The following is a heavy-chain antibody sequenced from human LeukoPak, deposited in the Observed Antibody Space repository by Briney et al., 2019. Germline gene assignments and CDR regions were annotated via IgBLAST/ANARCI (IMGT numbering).Heavy chain of an antibody. CDR3: ARVEISWFDP. Sequence: SETLSLTCTVSGYSISSGYYWGWIRQPPGKGLEWIGSIYHSGSTYYNPSLKSRVTISVDTSKNQFSLKLSSVTAADTAVYYCARVEISWFDPWGQGTLVTVSS. CDR2: IYHSGST. J-gene: IGHJ5*02. V-gene: IGHV4-38-2*02. CDR1: GYSISSGYY.